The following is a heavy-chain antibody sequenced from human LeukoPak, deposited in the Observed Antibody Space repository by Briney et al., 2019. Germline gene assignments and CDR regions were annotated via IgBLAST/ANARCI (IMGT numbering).Heavy chain of an antibody. J-gene: IGHJ6*03. D-gene: IGHD2-2*01. V-gene: IGHV4-4*07. CDR1: GGSISSYY. Sequence: PSETLSLTCTVSGGSISSYYWSWIRQPAGKGLEWIGRIYTCGSTNYNPSLKSRVTMSVDTSKNQFSLKLSSVTAADTAVYHCASSSAAKAYYYYYYMDVWGKGTTVTVSS. CDR3: ASSSAAKAYYYYYYMDV. CDR2: IYTCGST.